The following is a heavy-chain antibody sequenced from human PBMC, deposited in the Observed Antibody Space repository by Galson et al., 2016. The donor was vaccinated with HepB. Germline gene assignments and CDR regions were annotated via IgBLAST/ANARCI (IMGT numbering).Heavy chain of an antibody. Sequence: TFSSYAMSWVRQPPGKGLEWIGSISYSGNTYYNPSLKSRVTMSVDTSRKHFSLKLISVTAADTAVFYCARTFVDIYGRRYFDYWGQGTLVSVS. CDR3: ARTFVDIYGRRYFDY. D-gene: IGHD5-18*01. V-gene: IGHV4-39*02. CDR2: ISYSGNT. J-gene: IGHJ4*02. CDR1: TFSSYA.